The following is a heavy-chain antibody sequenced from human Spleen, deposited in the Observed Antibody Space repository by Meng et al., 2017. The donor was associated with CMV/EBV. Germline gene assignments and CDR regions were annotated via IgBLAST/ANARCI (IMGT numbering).Heavy chain of an antibody. V-gene: IGHV3-74*01. CDR3: AREALRGDYDSWTGYFYYFDY. Sequence: GESLKISCAASGFTFSSYWMHWVRQAPGKGLVWVSRINSDGSSTSYADSVKGRFTISRDNAKNSLYLQMNSLRAEDTAVYYCAREALRGDYDSWTGYFYYFDYWGQGTLVTVSS. CDR1: GFTFSSYW. J-gene: IGHJ4*02. D-gene: IGHD3-3*01. CDR2: INSDGSST.